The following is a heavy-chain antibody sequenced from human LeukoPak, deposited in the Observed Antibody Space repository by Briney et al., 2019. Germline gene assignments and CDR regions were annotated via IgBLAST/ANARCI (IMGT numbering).Heavy chain of an antibody. J-gene: IGHJ6*02. CDR3: ARDKRGTATGIYYFYGMDV. Sequence: GGSPRLSCVASGFTFSIYAMSWVRQAPGKGLEWVSVISSSGGTTYYAGSVKGRFTISRDNSRNTLYLQMNSLGAEDTAIYYCARDKRGTATGIYYFYGMDVWGQGTTVTVSS. CDR1: GFTFSIYA. D-gene: IGHD1/OR15-1a*01. CDR2: ISSSGGTT. V-gene: IGHV3-23*01.